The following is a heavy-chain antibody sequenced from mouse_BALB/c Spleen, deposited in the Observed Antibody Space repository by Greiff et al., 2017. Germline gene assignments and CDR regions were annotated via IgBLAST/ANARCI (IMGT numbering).Heavy chain of an antibody. CDR1: GFTFSSYA. CDR3: ARGRDPWYFDV. V-gene: IGHV5-6-5*01. D-gene: IGHD3-3*01. CDR2: ISSGGST. J-gene: IGHJ1*01. Sequence: EVNLVESGGGLVQPGGSLKLSCAASGFTFSSYAMSWVRQTPEKRLEWVASISSGGSTYYPDSVKGRFTISRDNARNILYLQMSSLRSEDTAMYYCARGRDPWYFDVWGAGTTVTVSS.